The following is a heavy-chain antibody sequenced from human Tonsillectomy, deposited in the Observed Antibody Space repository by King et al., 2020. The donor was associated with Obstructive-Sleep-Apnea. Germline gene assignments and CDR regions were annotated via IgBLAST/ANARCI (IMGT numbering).Heavy chain of an antibody. CDR1: GFTFGDYA. CDR2: ISWNSGSI. CDR3: AKGGYSSNWY. Sequence: DVQLVESGGGFVQPGRSLRLSCAASGFTFGDYAMHWVRQAPGKGLEWVSCISWNSGSIDCADSVKGRFTISRDNAKNSLYLQMNSLRDEDTALYYCAKGGYSSNWYWGQGTLVTVSS. J-gene: IGHJ4*02. D-gene: IGHD6-13*01. V-gene: IGHV3-9*01.